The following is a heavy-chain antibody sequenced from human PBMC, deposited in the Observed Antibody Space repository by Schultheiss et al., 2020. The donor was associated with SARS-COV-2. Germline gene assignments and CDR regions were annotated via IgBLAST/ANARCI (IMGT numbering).Heavy chain of an antibody. Sequence: GESLKISCAASGFTFSSYGMHWVRQAPGKGLEWVAVIWYDGSNKYYADSVKGRFTISRDNSKNTLYLHMNSLRAEDTAVYYCARAPDCGGNSCYGIYPYHGMDVWGQGTTVTVSS. J-gene: IGHJ6*02. CDR1: GFTFSSYG. CDR2: IWYDGSNK. V-gene: IGHV3-33*01. CDR3: ARAPDCGGNSCYGIYPYHGMDV. D-gene: IGHD2-15*01.